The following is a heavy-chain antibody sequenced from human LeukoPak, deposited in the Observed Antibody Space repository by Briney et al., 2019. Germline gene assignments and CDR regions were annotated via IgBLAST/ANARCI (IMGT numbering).Heavy chain of an antibody. Sequence: ASVKVSCKASGFTFTSSAMQWVRQARGQRLEWIGWIVVGSGNTNYAQKFQERVTITRDMSTSTAYMELSSLRSEDTAVYYCAARLGGGSGSYYKVEYYYYYGMDVWGQGTTVTVSS. CDR2: IVVGSGNT. J-gene: IGHJ6*02. CDR3: AARLGGGSGSYYKVEYYYYYGMDV. D-gene: IGHD3-10*01. CDR1: GFTFTSSA. V-gene: IGHV1-58*02.